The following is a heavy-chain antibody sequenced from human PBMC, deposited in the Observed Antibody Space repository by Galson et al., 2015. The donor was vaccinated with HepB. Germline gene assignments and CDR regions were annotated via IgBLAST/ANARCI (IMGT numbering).Heavy chain of an antibody. CDR3: ARGRWYYDSSGYPSEPFDY. Sequence: SVKVSCKASGGAFSSYTISWVRQAPGQGLERMGRIIPILGIANYAQKFQGRVTITADKSTSTAYMELSSLRSEDTAVYYCARGRWYYDSSGYPSEPFDYWGQGTLVTVSS. CDR1: GGAFSSYT. D-gene: IGHD3-22*01. CDR2: IIPILGIA. J-gene: IGHJ4*02. V-gene: IGHV1-69*02.